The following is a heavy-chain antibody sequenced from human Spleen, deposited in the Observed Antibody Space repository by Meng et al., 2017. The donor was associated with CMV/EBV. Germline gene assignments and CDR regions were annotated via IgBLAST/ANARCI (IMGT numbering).Heavy chain of an antibody. V-gene: IGHV3-48*04. CDR1: GFTFSSYS. Sequence: GGSMRLSCAASGFTFSSYSMNWVSQAPGKGLEWVSYINGGSSTIYYTDSVTGRFTIYRDNAKNSLYLQMNILRAEDTAVYYGASLIPAAMYYYYGMDVWGQGTTVTVSS. CDR2: INGGSSTI. CDR3: ASLIPAAMYYYYGMDV. J-gene: IGHJ6*02. D-gene: IGHD2-2*01.